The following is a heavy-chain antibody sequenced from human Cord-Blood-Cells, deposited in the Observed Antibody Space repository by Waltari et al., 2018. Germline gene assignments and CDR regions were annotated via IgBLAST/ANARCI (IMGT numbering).Heavy chain of an antibody. J-gene: IGHJ5*02. D-gene: IGHD3-3*01. CDR3: ARGDITIFGVVIPNWFDP. Sequence: QVQLVQSGAEVKKPGASVKVSCKASGYTFTGYSMHWVRQAPGKGLEWMGWINPNSGGTNYAQKFQGRVTMTRDTSISTAYMELSRLRSDDTAVYYCARGDITIFGVVIPNWFDPWGQGTLVTVSS. CDR1: GYTFTGYS. CDR2: INPNSGGT. V-gene: IGHV1-2*02.